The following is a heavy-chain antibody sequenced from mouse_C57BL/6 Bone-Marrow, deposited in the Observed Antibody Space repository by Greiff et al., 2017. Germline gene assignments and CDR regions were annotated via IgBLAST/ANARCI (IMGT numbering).Heavy chain of an antibody. V-gene: IGHV1-69*01. J-gene: IGHJ1*03. CDR1: GYTFTSYW. CDR3: AKEVYYGSSYGWYFDV. D-gene: IGHD1-1*01. CDR2: IDPSDSYP. Sequence: VQLQQPGAELVMPGASVKLSCKASGYTFTSYWMHWVKQRPGQGLAWIGEIDPSDSYPNYNQKFKGKSTWTVDKSSSTAYVQLSSLTSEDCAVYYCAKEVYYGSSYGWYFDVWGTGTTVTVSA.